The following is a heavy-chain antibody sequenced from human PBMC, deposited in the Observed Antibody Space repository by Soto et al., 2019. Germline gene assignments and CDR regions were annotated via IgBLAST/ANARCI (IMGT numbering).Heavy chain of an antibody. J-gene: IGHJ3*02. D-gene: IGHD2-15*01. CDR3: ARRAFGTSRSLHI. V-gene: IGHV3-23*01. CDR1: GFAFISHP. CDR2: ISDSGGLT. Sequence: GALRASSAAPGFAFISHPMSWVRQAPERGLEWASGISDSGGLTYNADSVKGRFTISRDNSKNTLYLQMNSLRAEDTALYYCARRAFGTSRSLHIWRPGTTVPVSS.